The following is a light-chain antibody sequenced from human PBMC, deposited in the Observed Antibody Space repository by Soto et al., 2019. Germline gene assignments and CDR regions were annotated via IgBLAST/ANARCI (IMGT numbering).Light chain of an antibody. Sequence: EIVLTQSPATLSLSPGERATLSCRASQSLGYYLAWFQQKHGQAPRLLIYHTSNRASGIPDRFSGSGSGTDFTLTISSLDPEDFAVYYCQQRRDWPLTFGGGTKVEIK. CDR1: QSLGYY. J-gene: IGKJ4*01. V-gene: IGKV3-11*01. CDR2: HTS. CDR3: QQRRDWPLT.